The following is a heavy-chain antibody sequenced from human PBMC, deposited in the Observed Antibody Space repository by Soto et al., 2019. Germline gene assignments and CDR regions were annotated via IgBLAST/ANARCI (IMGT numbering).Heavy chain of an antibody. Sequence: QVQLVESGGGLVKPGGSLRLSCAASGFTFSDYYMSWIRQGPGKGLEWVSYISSGGSAIYYTDSVKGRFTISRDNAKNSLYLQMNSLRAEDTAVYYCARDPRFCRGSYCYSAGEDHYYYYMDVWGKGTTVTVSS. V-gene: IGHV3-11*01. J-gene: IGHJ6*03. D-gene: IGHD2-15*01. CDR2: ISSGGSAI. CDR1: GFTFSDYY. CDR3: ARDPRFCRGSYCYSAGEDHYYYYMDV.